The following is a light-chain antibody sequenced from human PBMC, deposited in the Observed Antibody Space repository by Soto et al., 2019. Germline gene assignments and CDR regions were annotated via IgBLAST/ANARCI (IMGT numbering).Light chain of an antibody. V-gene: IGLV1-44*01. Sequence: QSVLTQPPSASGTPGQRVIISCSGGSSNIGRNPVNWYQKFPGTAPKLLISLNTQRPSGVPDRFSGSKSGTSASLAISGLRSEDEADYYCQSYDSTLSARYVFGTGTKVTVL. CDR3: QSYDSTLSARYV. CDR1: SSNIGRNP. J-gene: IGLJ1*01. CDR2: LNT.